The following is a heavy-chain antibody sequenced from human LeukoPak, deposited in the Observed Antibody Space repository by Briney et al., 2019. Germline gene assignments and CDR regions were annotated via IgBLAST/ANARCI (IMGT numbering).Heavy chain of an antibody. CDR2: IYYSGST. V-gene: IGHV4-59*08. Sequence: SETLSLTCTVSGGSISSYYWSWIRQPPGKGLEWIGYIYYSGSTNYNPSLKSRVTISVDTSKNQFSLKLSSVTAADTAVYYCVRGARYYFDYWGQGTLVTVSS. J-gene: IGHJ4*02. CDR1: GGSISSYY. CDR3: VRGARYYFDY.